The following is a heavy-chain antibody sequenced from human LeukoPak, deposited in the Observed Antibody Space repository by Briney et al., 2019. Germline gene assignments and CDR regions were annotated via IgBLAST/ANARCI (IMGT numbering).Heavy chain of an antibody. J-gene: IGHJ4*02. CDR2: IYPSDSDT. CDR3: ARQLYSGDSMTAFDY. D-gene: IGHD1-26*01. CDR1: GFTFTTHW. Sequence: GESLKISCKGSGFTFTTHWIGWVRQMPGKGLEWMGSIYPSDSDTRYRPSFQGQVTISADKSISTAYLQWSSLRASDTGFYYCARQLYSGDSMTAFDYWGQGTLVTVSS. V-gene: IGHV5-51*01.